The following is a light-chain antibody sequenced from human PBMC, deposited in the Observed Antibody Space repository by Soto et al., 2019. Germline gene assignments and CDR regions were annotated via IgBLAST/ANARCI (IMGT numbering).Light chain of an antibody. CDR3: QSYDSSLSGWV. V-gene: IGLV1-40*01. CDR1: SSNIGAGYG. CDR2: GNS. J-gene: IGLJ3*02. Sequence: QSVLTQPPSVSGAPGQRVTISCTGSSSNIGAGYGVHWYQQLPGTAPKLLISGNSNRPSGVPDRFSGSKSGTSASLAITGLQAEDDADYYCQSYDSSLSGWVFGGGTKVTVL.